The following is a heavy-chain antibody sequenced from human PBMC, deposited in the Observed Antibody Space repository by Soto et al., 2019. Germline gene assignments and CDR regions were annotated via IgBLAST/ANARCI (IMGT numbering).Heavy chain of an antibody. Sequence: QLQLQESGPGLVKPSETLSLTCTVSGGSISSSSYYWGWIRQPPGKGLEWIGSIYYSGSTYYNPSLTSRVTISVDTSKNQFSLKLSSVTAADTAVYYCARRSSWYNWFDPWGQGTLVTVSS. CDR3: ARRSSWYNWFDP. CDR1: GGSISSSSYY. D-gene: IGHD6-13*01. J-gene: IGHJ5*02. V-gene: IGHV4-39*01. CDR2: IYYSGST.